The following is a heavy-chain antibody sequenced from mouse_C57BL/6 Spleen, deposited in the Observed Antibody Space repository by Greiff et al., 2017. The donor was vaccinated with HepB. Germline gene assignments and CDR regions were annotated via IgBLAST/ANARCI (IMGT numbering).Heavy chain of an antibody. Sequence: VQLQQSGAELVRPGASVKLSCKASGYTFTDYYINWVKQRPGQGLEWIARIYPGSGNTYYNEKFKGKATLTAEKSSSTAYMQLSSLTSEDSAVYFCAREKNWDHYFDYWGQGTTLTVSS. D-gene: IGHD4-1*01. J-gene: IGHJ2*01. CDR2: IYPGSGNT. CDR1: GYTFTDYY. CDR3: AREKNWDHYFDY. V-gene: IGHV1-76*01.